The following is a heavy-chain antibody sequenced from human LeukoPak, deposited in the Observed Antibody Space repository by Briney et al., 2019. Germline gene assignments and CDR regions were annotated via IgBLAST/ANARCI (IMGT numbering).Heavy chain of an antibody. V-gene: IGHV4-30-2*01. D-gene: IGHD3-22*01. CDR1: GGSISSGGYS. CDR2: IYHSGST. Sequence: SETLSLTCAVSGGSISSGGYSWSWIRQPPGKGLEWIGYIYHSGSTYYNPSLKSRVTISVDRSKNQFSLKLSSVTAADTAVYYCASRISGYSDYWGQGTLVTVSS. J-gene: IGHJ4*02. CDR3: ASRISGYSDY.